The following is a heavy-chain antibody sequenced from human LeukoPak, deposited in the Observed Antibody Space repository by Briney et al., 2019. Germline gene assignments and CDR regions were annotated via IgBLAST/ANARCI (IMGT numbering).Heavy chain of an antibody. CDR1: GGSFSGYY. CDR2: INHSGST. V-gene: IGHV4-34*01. J-gene: IGHJ4*02. D-gene: IGHD1-14*01. CDR3: ARVAKTNPDY. Sequence: SETLSLTCAVYGGSFSGYYWSWIRQPPGKGLEWIGEINHSGSTNYNPSLKSRVTISVDTSKNQFSLKLSSVTAADTAVYYCARVAKTNPDYWGQGTLVTVSS.